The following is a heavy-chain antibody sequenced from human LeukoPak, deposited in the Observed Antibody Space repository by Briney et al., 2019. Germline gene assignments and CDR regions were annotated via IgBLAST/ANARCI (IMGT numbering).Heavy chain of an antibody. J-gene: IGHJ5*02. D-gene: IGHD3-3*01. CDR1: GDSINTYY. CDR3: ARHGNSWNGQSWFDP. CDR2: IHSTGTT. Sequence: SETLSLTCSVSGDSINTYYWSWVRQPPGKGLQWIGFIHSTGTTKYNPSLNSRVTISIDTSKSQISLGLSSVTAADTAVYYCARHGNSWNGQSWFDPWGQGTLVTVSS. V-gene: IGHV4-4*09.